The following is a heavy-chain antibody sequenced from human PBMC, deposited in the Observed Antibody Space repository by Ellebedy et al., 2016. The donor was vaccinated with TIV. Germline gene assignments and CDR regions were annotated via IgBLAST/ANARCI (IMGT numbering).Heavy chain of an antibody. J-gene: IGHJ4*02. CDR2: ILGGGGTT. D-gene: IGHD3-22*01. Sequence: PGGSLRLSCAASGFTFSSYAMAWVRQTPGKGLEWVSAILGGGGTTYYADSVKGRFTISRDNSKNTLFLQMNSLRAEDTAIYYCAKGRGGGSDSSAPRYYFDYWGLGTLVTVSS. V-gene: IGHV3-23*01. CDR3: AKGRGGGSDSSAPRYYFDY. CDR1: GFTFSSYA.